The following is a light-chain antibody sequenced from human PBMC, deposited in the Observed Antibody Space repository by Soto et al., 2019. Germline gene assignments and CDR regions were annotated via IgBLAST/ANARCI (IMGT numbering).Light chain of an antibody. CDR1: QSVSSSY. J-gene: IGKJ1*01. V-gene: IGKV3-20*01. CDR3: QQYGRSPPWT. Sequence: EIVLTQSPGTLSLSPGERATLSCRASQSVSSSYLAWYQQKPGQAPRLLIYGASSRATGIPDRFSGSGSGTDFTLTISRLEPEDFAVYYCQQYGRSPPWTFGQGTK. CDR2: GAS.